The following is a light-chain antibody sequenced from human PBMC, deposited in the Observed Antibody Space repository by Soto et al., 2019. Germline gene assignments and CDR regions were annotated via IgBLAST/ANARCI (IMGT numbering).Light chain of an antibody. Sequence: QSVLTQPPSMSGAPGQRVTISCTGSSSNIGAGYDVHWYQLLPGTAPKLLIYGNTNRPSGVPDLFSGSKSGTSASLAITGLRAEDEAYYYCQSHDSSLNSWVFGGGTKLTVL. J-gene: IGLJ3*02. CDR3: QSHDSSLNSWV. CDR2: GNT. V-gene: IGLV1-40*01. CDR1: SSNIGAGYD.